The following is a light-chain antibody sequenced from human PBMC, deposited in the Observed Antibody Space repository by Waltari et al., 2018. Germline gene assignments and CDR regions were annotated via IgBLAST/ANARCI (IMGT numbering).Light chain of an antibody. J-gene: IGLJ2*01. V-gene: IGLV2-14*03. CDR2: SVD. Sequence: QSALTQPGSMSGSPGQSITISCTGTSSDVGAYDSVNWYQQHPGKAPKLMSHSVDSRPSWISNRFAVSKSGNTASLTISGLQAEDEADYFCSSYAGNNILVFGGGTEVTVL. CDR1: SSDVGAYDS. CDR3: SSYAGNNILV.